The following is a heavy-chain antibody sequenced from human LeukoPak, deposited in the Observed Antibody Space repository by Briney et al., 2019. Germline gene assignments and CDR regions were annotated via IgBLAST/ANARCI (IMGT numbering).Heavy chain of an antibody. CDR2: ISGYNGNT. J-gene: IGHJ4*02. V-gene: IGHV1-18*01. D-gene: IGHD1-26*01. CDR1: GYTFTNYD. Sequence: GASVKVSCKTSGYTFTNYDIYWVRQAPGQGLECMGWISGYNGNTNYAQKLQGRVTMTTDTSTSTAYMELRSLTSDDTAVYYCAREESIGSYQFLHDYWGQGTLVTVSS. CDR3: AREESIGSYQFLHDY.